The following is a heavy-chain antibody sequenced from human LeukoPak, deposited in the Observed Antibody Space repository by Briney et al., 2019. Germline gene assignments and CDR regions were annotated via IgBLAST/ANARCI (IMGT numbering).Heavy chain of an antibody. D-gene: IGHD5-12*01. CDR1: GGSFSDYY. Sequence: PSETLSLTRAVYGGSFSDYYWSWIRQPPGKGLEWIGDINHSANMRYNPSLKSRVSLSVDTSKSQFSLKLSSVTAADTAIYYCVYVGLTATIREDCWGQGTLVTVSS. CDR2: INHSANM. J-gene: IGHJ4*02. V-gene: IGHV4-34*01. CDR3: VYVGLTATIREDC.